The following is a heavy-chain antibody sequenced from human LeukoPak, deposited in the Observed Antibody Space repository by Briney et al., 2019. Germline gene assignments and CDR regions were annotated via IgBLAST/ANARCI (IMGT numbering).Heavy chain of an antibody. Sequence: GGSLRLTCEGSRFTFNTYTMNWVRQAPGKGLEWVSAINDSGDRTYYADSVKGRFTISRDNSKNTLYLQMNSLRAGDTAVYYCTNLNAERPDYWGQGTLVTVSS. J-gene: IGHJ4*02. CDR1: RFTFNTYT. CDR3: TNLNAERPDY. D-gene: IGHD1-26*01. V-gene: IGHV3-23*01. CDR2: INDSGDRT.